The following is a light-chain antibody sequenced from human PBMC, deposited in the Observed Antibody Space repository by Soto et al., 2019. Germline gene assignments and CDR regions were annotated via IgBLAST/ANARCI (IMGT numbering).Light chain of an antibody. CDR2: DAS. CDR1: QNVDKF. V-gene: IGKV3-11*01. Sequence: EIELTQSPVTLSLSPGETATLSCRASQNVDKFLAWYQQRPGQAPRLLIFDASNRAPGVPVRFSGSGSGTVFTLTIGSLEPEDSAVYFCQQRKNWPPITFGQATRLEIK. J-gene: IGKJ5*01. CDR3: QQRKNWPPIT.